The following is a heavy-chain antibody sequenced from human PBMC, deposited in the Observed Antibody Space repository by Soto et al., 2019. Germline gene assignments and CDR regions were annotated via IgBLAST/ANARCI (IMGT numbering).Heavy chain of an antibody. J-gene: IGHJ6*02. D-gene: IGHD1-20*01. CDR3: ARVDNCHYDGRYV. CDR1: GGSISSFY. V-gene: IGHV4-59*01. CDR2: IYSSGSP. Sequence: QGQLQESRPGLVKPSETLSLTCTVSGGSISSFYWCWLLQPPGKGLEWIGYIYSSGSPNDHPSLKSLVTVSVDTSKHQFSLKLSSVTAADTDVDDCARVDNCHYDGRYVWVQGTTVAVSS.